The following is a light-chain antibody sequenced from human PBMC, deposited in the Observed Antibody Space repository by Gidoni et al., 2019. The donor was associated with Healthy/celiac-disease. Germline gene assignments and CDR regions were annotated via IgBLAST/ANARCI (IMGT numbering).Light chain of an antibody. CDR3: QAWDSSTVV. CDR1: KLGDKY. J-gene: IGLJ2*01. V-gene: IGLV3-1*01. CDR2: QDS. Sequence: YELTQPPSVSVSPGQTASITCSGDKLGDKYACWYQQKPGQSPVLVIYQDSKRPSGIPERFSGSNSGNTATLTISGTQAMDEADYYCQAWDSSTVVFGGGTKLTVL.